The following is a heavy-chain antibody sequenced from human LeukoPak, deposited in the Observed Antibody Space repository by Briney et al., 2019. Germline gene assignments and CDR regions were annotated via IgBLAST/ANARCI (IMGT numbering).Heavy chain of an antibody. CDR2: IYYSGST. Sequence: SETLSLTCTVSGGSISSSSYYWGWIRQPPGKGLEWIGSIYYSGSTYYNPSLKSRVTIFVDTSKDQFSLKLSSVTAADTAMYYCARQGVTIFGVVPANWFDPWGQGTLVTVSS. J-gene: IGHJ5*02. D-gene: IGHD3-3*01. V-gene: IGHV4-39*01. CDR3: ARQGVTIFGVVPANWFDP. CDR1: GGSISSSSYY.